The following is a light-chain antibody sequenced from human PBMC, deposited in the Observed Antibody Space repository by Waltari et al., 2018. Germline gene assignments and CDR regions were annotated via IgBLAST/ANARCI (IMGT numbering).Light chain of an antibody. V-gene: IGKV3-15*01. Sequence: EIVMTQSPATLSVSPGERATLSCRASQSVSSNLAWYQQNPGQAPRLLIYGASTRATGIPARFSGSGSGTEFTLTISSLQSEDFAVYYCQQYNNWPPIFTFGPGTKVDIK. CDR2: GAS. J-gene: IGKJ3*01. CDR3: QQYNNWPPIFT. CDR1: QSVSSN.